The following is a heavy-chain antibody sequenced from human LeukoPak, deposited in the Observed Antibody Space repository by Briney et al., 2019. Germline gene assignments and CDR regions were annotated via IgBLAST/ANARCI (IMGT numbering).Heavy chain of an antibody. CDR1: GYSFTSYW. Sequence: GESLKISCKGSGYSFTSYWIGWVRQMPGKGLEWMGIIYPGDSDTRYSPSFQGQVTISADKSISTAYLQWSSLKASDTAMYYCARHVPQGGVTTVTTTLDPWGQGTLVTVSS. CDR3: ARHVPQGGVTTVTTTLDP. CDR2: IYPGDSDT. V-gene: IGHV5-51*01. J-gene: IGHJ5*02. D-gene: IGHD4-11*01.